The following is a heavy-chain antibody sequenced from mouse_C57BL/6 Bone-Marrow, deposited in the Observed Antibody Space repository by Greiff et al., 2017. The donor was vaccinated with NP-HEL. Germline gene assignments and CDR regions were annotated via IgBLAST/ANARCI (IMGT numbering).Heavy chain of an antibody. J-gene: IGHJ1*03. CDR3: ARSITTVVATRYFDV. V-gene: IGHV7-3*01. CDR2: IRNKANGYTT. CDR1: GFTFTDYY. D-gene: IGHD1-1*01. Sequence: EVQRVESGGGLVQPGGSLSLSCAASGFTFTDYYMSWVRQPPGKALEWLGFIRNKANGYTTEYSASVKGRFTISRDNSQSILYLQMNALRAEDSATYYCARSITTVVATRYFDVWGTGTTVTVSS.